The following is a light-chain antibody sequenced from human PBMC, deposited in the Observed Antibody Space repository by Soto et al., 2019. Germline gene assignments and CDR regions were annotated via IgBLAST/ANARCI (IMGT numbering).Light chain of an antibody. CDR3: QHYNNWPRT. V-gene: IGKV3-15*01. CDR1: QSISSN. Sequence: EIVMTQSPATLSVSAGERATLSCRASQSISSNLAWYQQKAGQAPRLLMFDASTRAAGIPARFSGSGSGTEFTLTISSLQSEDFAVYYCQHYNNWPRTFGQGTKVEIK. J-gene: IGKJ1*01. CDR2: DAS.